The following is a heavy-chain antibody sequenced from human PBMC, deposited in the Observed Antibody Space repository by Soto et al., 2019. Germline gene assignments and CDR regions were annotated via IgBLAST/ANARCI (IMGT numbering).Heavy chain of an antibody. V-gene: IGHV1-2*02. D-gene: IGHD3-22*01. J-gene: IGHJ4*02. CDR3: AREGYYYDSSGSLDY. CDR1: GYTFTGYY. Sequence: ASVKVSCKASGYTFTGYYMHWVRQAPGQGLEWMGWINPNSGGTNYAQKFQGRVTMTRDTSISTAFMELSRLRSDDTAVYYCAREGYYYDSSGSLDYWGQGTLVTVSS. CDR2: INPNSGGT.